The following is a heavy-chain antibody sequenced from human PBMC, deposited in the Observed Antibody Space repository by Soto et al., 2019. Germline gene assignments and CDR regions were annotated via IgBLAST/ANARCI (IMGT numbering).Heavy chain of an antibody. V-gene: IGHV3-30-3*01. CDR1: GFTFSSYA. CDR3: ARSSDVPAAVNRAYYYYGMDL. CDR2: ISYDGSNK. D-gene: IGHD2-2*01. J-gene: IGHJ6*02. Sequence: QVQLVESGGGVVQPGRSLRLACAASGFTFSSYAMQWVRQAPGKGLEWVAVISYDGSNKYYADSVKGRFTISRHNSKNALYLQMNRLRAEDTAVYYCARSSDVPAAVNRAYYYYGMDLWGQGTTVTVSS.